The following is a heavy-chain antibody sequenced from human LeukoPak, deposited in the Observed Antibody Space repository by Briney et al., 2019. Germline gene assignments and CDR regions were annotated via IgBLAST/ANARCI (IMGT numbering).Heavy chain of an antibody. Sequence: SETLSLTCAVYGGSFSGYYWSWIRQPPGKGLEWIGEINHSGSTNYNPSLKSRVTISVDTSKNQFSLKLSSVTAADTAVYYCARREGSGWYFDYWGQGTLVTVSS. CDR1: GGSFSGYY. CDR2: INHSGST. V-gene: IGHV4-34*01. CDR3: ARREGSGWYFDY. D-gene: IGHD6-19*01. J-gene: IGHJ4*02.